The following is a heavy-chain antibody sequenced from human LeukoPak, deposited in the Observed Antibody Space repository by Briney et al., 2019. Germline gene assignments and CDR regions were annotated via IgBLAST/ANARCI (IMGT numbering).Heavy chain of an antibody. CDR1: GGSFSGYY. J-gene: IGHJ6*03. D-gene: IGHD6-13*01. V-gene: IGHV4-34*01. Sequence: SETLSLTCAVYGGSFSGYYWSWIRQPPGKGLEWIGEINHSGSTNYNPSLKSRVTISVDTSKNQFSLKLSSVTAADTAVYHCASRQRQQLVRAYYYYMDVWGKGTTVTISS. CDR3: ASRQRQQLVRAYYYYMDV. CDR2: INHSGST.